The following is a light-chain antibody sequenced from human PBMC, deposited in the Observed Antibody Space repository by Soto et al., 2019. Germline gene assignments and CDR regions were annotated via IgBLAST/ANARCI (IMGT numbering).Light chain of an antibody. V-gene: IGLV2-14*01. J-gene: IGLJ2*01. CDR2: EVH. Sequence: QSALTQPASVSGSPGQSITISCTGTSSDIGNYNFVSWYRQQPGMAPKLMIYEVHNRPSGVSSRISGSKSGNTASLTISGLQAEDEADYYCSSYTSITTPVVFGGGTKLTVL. CDR1: SSDIGNYNF. CDR3: SSYTSITTPVV.